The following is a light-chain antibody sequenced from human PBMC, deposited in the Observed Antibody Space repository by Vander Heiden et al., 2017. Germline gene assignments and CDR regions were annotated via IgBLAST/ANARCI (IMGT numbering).Light chain of an antibody. CDR3: QQDGSSPTWT. CDR1: ESVSSSY. Sequence: DIVSTPAPGTVSLSPGVRATLSCRASESVSSSYLAWYQQKPGQAPRLLIYGASSRATCIPDRFSGRGVGTDFTLTISRLEPEDFAVYYCQQDGSSPTWTFGQGTKVEIK. V-gene: IGKV3-20*01. J-gene: IGKJ1*01. CDR2: GAS.